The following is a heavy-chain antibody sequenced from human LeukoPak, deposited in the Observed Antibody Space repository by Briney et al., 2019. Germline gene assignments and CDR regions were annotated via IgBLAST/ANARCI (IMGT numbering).Heavy chain of an antibody. V-gene: IGHV3-21*01. D-gene: IGHD1-26*01. CDR3: ARDSGGIVGATTPFDY. J-gene: IGHJ4*02. CDR2: ISSSSSYI. Sequence: GGSLRLSCAASGFTFSSYSVNWVRQAPGKGLEWVSSISSSSSYIYYADSVKGRFTISRDNAKNSLYLQMNSLRAEDTAVYYCARDSGGIVGATTPFDYWGQGTLVTVSS. CDR1: GFTFSSYS.